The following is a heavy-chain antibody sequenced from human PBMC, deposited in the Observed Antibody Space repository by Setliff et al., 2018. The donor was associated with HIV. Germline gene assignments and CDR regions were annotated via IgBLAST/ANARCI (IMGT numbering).Heavy chain of an antibody. CDR3: TTGLPLFCSGGSCLFDF. Sequence: ASVKVSCKVSGFTLTELSMHWVRQAPGKGLEWMGSFNPEDGKTIYAQKFQGRVTMIEDTSTDTAYMELSSLRSEDTAVYCCTTGLPLFCSGGSCLFDFWGQGTWSPSPQ. D-gene: IGHD2-15*01. CDR1: GFTLTELS. J-gene: IGHJ4*02. CDR2: FNPEDGKT. V-gene: IGHV1-24*01.